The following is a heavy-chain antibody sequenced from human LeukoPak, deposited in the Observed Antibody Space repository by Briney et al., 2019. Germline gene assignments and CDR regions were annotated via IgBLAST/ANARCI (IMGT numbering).Heavy chain of an antibody. CDR1: GFTFSSYG. CDR2: ISYDGSNK. V-gene: IGHV3-30*18. Sequence: GGSLRLSCAASGFTFSSYGMHWVRQAPGKGLEWVAVISYDGSNKYYADSVKGRFTISRDNSKNTLYLQMNSLRAEDTAVYYCAKDQRYGDYYYYYGMDVWGQGTTVTVSS. D-gene: IGHD4-17*01. CDR3: AKDQRYGDYYYYYGMDV. J-gene: IGHJ6*02.